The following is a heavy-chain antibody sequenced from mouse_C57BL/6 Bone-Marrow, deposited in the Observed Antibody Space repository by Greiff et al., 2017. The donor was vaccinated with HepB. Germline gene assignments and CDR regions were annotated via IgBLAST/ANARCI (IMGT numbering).Heavy chain of an antibody. J-gene: IGHJ1*03. CDR3: ASCGVRYYGNYDWDFDV. V-gene: IGHV1-55*01. D-gene: IGHD2-1*01. CDR1: GYTFTSYW. CDR2: IYPGSGST. Sequence: QVQLQQPGAELVKPGASVKMSCKASGYTFTSYWITWVKQRPGQGLEWIGDIYPGSGSTNYNEKFKSKATLTVDTSSSTAYMQLSSLTSEDSAVYYGASCGVRYYGNYDWDFDVWGTGTTVTVSS.